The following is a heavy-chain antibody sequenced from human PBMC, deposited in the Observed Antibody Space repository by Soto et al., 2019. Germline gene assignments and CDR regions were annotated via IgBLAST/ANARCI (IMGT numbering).Heavy chain of an antibody. CDR2: ISPYTGNT. J-gene: IGHJ6*02. CDR1: GYIFVNYG. V-gene: IGHV1-18*01. D-gene: IGHD3-16*01. CDR3: AMVDNYVTPTPQDV. Sequence: QVQLVQSGDEVKKPGASVKVSCKASGYIFVNYGIAWVRQAPGQGLEWLGWISPYTGNTHYASKVQGRLTLTTDTXPRPAFMDLGSLTSADTAVYYCAMVDNYVTPTPQDVWGQGTTVTVSS.